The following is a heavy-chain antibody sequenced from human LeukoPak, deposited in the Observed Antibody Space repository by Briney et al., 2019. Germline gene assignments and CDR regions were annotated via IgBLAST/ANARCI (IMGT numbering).Heavy chain of an antibody. CDR1: GGSVSSGSYY. J-gene: IGHJ4*02. V-gene: IGHV4-61*01. CDR3: ARGQFSDSSAYPLFDY. D-gene: IGHD3-22*01. Sequence: SETLSLTCTVSGGSVSSGSYYWSWIRQTPEKGLEWAGYTYSSGSTNYNPSLKSRVTVSLDTSKNQFSLKLNSVTAADTAVYYCARGQFSDSSAYPLFDYWGQGTLVTVSS. CDR2: TYSSGST.